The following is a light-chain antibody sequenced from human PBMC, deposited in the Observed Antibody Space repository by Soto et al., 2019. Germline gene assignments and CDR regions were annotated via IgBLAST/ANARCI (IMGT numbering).Light chain of an antibody. J-gene: IGLJ2*01. V-gene: IGLV6-57*02. CDR1: GGSIATNY. Sequence: NFMLTQPHSVSESPGKTVTISCIGSGGSIATNYVQWYQHRPGSVPITIIYEDNQRPSGVPDRFSGSIDSSSNSASLTISGLNTEDEADYYCQSYDANYVVFGGGTKVTVL. CDR3: QSYDANYVV. CDR2: EDN.